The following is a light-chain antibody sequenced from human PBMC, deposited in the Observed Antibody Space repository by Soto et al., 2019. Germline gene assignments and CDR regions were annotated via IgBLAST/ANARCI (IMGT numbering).Light chain of an antibody. CDR1: SGHSSYT. CDR2: LHNDGRH. V-gene: IGLV4-69*01. J-gene: IGLJ2*01. CDR3: QTWGTGIQDVI. Sequence: QSVLTQSPSASASLGASVKLTCTLSSGHSSYTIAWHQQQPEKGPRYLMKLHNDGRHSKGYGIPDRFSGSSSGAERYLTISSLQSEDEADYYCQTWGTGIQDVIFGGGTKLTVL.